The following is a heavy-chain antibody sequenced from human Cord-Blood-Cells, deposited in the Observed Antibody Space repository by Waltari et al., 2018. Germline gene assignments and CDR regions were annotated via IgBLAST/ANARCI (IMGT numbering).Heavy chain of an antibody. CDR3: TSLHYYDSSGYYY. CDR2: IRSKANSYAT. CDR1: GFTFRGSA. D-gene: IGHD3-22*01. J-gene: IGHJ4*02. V-gene: IGHV3-73*02. Sequence: EVQLVESGGGLVQPGGSLKLSCAASGFTFRGSAMHWVRQASGKGLEWVGRIRSKANSYATAYAASVKGRFTISRDDSKNTAYLQMNSLKTEDTAVYYCTSLHYYDSSGYYYWGQGTLVTVSS.